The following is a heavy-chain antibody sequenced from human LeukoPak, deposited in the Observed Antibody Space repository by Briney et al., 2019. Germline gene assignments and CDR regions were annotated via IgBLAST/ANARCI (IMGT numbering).Heavy chain of an antibody. CDR2: IRYDGSNK. Sequence: PGGSLRLSCAASGFTFSSYGMHWVRQAPGKGLEWVAFIRYDGSNKYYADSVKGRCTISRDNSKNTLYLQMNSLRAEDTAVYYCANEGSGSYPFDYWGQGTLVTVSS. CDR1: GFTFSSYG. V-gene: IGHV3-30*02. CDR3: ANEGSGSYPFDY. D-gene: IGHD1-26*01. J-gene: IGHJ4*02.